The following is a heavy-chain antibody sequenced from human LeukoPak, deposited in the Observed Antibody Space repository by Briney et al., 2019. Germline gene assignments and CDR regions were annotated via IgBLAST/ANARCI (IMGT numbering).Heavy chain of an antibody. Sequence: ASVKVSCKASGYTFTGYYMHWVRQAPGQGPEWMAIINPSSGSTAYAQKFQGRVTLTRDTSTNTHYMELSSLRSEDTAIYYCARDSSNWSFDYWGQGTPVTVSS. CDR2: INPSSGST. CDR1: GYTFTGYY. CDR3: ARDSSNWSFDY. J-gene: IGHJ4*02. V-gene: IGHV1-46*01. D-gene: IGHD6-13*01.